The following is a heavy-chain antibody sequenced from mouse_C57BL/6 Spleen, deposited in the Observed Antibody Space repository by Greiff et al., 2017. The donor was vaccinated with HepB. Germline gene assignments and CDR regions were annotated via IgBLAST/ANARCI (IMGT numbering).Heavy chain of an antibody. J-gene: IGHJ2*01. V-gene: IGHV1-82*01. CDR3: ARSEANWDY. CDR2: IYPGDGDT. D-gene: IGHD4-1*01. CDR1: GYAFSSSW. Sequence: QVQLQQSGPELVKPGASVKISCKASGYAFSSSWMNWVKQRPGKGLEWIGRIYPGDGDTNYNGKFKGKATLTADKSSSTAYMQLSSLTSEDSAVYFCARSEANWDYWGQGTTLTVSS.